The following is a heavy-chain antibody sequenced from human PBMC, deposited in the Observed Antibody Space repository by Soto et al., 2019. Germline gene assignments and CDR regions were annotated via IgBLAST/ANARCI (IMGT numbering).Heavy chain of an antibody. CDR3: AKDLKLTYPAFFDY. CDR2: ISGSGGST. Sequence: GGSLRLSCADSGFTFSSYAMNWVRQAPGKGLEWVSAISGSGGSTFYADSVKGRFTISRDNSKNTLYLQMNSLRAEDSAVYYCAKDLKLTYPAFFDYWGQGTLVTVSS. V-gene: IGHV3-23*01. D-gene: IGHD2-2*01. CDR1: GFTFSSYA. J-gene: IGHJ4*02.